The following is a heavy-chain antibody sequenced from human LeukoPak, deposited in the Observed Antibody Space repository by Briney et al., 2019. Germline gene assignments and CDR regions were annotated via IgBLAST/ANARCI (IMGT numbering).Heavy chain of an antibody. V-gene: IGHV3-11*03. J-gene: IGHJ4*02. CDR2: ISSSSSYT. Sequence: PGGSLRLSCAASGFTFSDYYMTWIRQAPGRGLEWVSYISSSSSYTNYADSVKGRFTISRDNAKNSLYLQMNSLRAEDTAVYYCARSYGGYVFDYWGRGTLVTVSS. CDR1: GFTFSDYY. D-gene: IGHD5-12*01. CDR3: ARSYGGYVFDY.